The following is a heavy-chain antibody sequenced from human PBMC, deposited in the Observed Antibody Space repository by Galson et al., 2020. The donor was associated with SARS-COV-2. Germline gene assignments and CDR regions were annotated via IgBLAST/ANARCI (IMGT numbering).Heavy chain of an antibody. CDR2: IDTAAYT. CDR3: AKIAATGDAFDI. CDR1: GFTFSSYD. V-gene: IGHV3-13*01. Sequence: GESLKISCAASGFTFSSYDMHWVRQPTGKRLEWVSAIDTAAYTYYTDSVKGRFTISRENAKKSLYLQMNSLRAEVTAVYYCAKIAATGDAFDIWGQGTMVSVSS. D-gene: IGHD6-13*01. J-gene: IGHJ3*02.